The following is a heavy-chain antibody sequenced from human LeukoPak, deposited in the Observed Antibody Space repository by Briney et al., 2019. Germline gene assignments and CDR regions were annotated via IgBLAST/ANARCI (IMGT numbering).Heavy chain of an antibody. CDR1: GFIFSNYA. D-gene: IGHD1-26*01. CDR3: AKRIVEITSPYFDY. J-gene: IGHJ4*02. Sequence: GGSLRLSCAASGFIFSNYAMTWVRQAPGKGLEWVSLISGSCINTYYADSVKGRFTISRDNSKNTLYLQMDSLRAEDTAIYYCAKRIVEITSPYFDYWGQGILVTVSS. CDR2: ISGSCINT. V-gene: IGHV3-23*01.